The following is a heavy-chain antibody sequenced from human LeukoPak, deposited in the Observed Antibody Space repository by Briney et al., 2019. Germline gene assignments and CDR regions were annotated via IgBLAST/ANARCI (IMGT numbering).Heavy chain of an antibody. CDR1: GFTFSSYS. J-gene: IGHJ4*02. CDR2: ISSSSSYI. Sequence: GGSLRLSCAASGFTFSSYSMNWVRQSPGKRLEWVSSISSSSSYIYYAHSVKGRFTISRDNAKNSLYLQMNSLSADDTAVYYCARDCSYYDFWSGYFDYWGQGTLVTVSS. CDR3: ARDCSYYDFWSGYFDY. V-gene: IGHV3-21*01. D-gene: IGHD3-3*01.